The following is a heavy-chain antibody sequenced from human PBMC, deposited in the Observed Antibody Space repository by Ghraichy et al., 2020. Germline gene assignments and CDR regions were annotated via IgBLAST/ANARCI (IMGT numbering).Heavy chain of an antibody. J-gene: IGHJ2*01. CDR3: AKDRRPGDRLWLYFDL. CDR2: ISYDGNNK. Sequence: LSLTCAASGFTFSNYAIHWVRQAPGKGLEWVALISYDGNNKYYADSVKGRFTVSRDNSKNTLFLQMNSLSADDTAVYYCAKDRRPGDRLWLYFDLWGRGTLVPVSS. CDR1: GFTFSNYA. D-gene: IGHD7-27*01. V-gene: IGHV3-30*18.